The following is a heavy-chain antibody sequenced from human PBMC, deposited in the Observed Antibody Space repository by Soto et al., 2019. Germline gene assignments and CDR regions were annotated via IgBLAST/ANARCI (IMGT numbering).Heavy chain of an antibody. Sequence: EVQLLESGGGLVQPGGSLRLSCAASGFTFSSYAMSWVRQAPGKGLEWVSAISGSGGSTYYADSVKGRFTISRDNSKNTLYLQMNSLRSEDTAVYYCASDILTGYSSRQFDYWGQGTLVTVSS. J-gene: IGHJ4*02. D-gene: IGHD3-9*01. V-gene: IGHV3-23*01. CDR3: ASDILTGYSSRQFDY. CDR1: GFTFSSYA. CDR2: ISGSGGST.